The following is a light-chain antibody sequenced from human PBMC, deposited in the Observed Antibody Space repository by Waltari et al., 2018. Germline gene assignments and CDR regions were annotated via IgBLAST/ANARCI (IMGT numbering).Light chain of an antibody. Sequence: DIQMTQSPSTLSASFGTAAPITCRASQSIGSWLAWYQQKQGKAPKLLVYRASSLERGVPSRFSGSGSETEFTLTISSLQPEDFATYYCQQYKTFWLTFGGGTKVDIK. J-gene: IGKJ4*01. V-gene: IGKV1-5*03. CDR3: QQYKTFWLT. CDR1: QSIGSW. CDR2: RAS.